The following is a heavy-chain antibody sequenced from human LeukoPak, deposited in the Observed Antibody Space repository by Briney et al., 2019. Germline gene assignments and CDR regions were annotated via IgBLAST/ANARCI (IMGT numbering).Heavy chain of an antibody. V-gene: IGHV4-30-2*01. CDR2: IYHSGST. CDR3: ARAPSPIWFDP. J-gene: IGHJ5*02. D-gene: IGHD5-24*01. Sequence: PSQTLSLTCAVSGGSISGGGYSWSWIRQPPGKGLEWIGYIYHSGSTYYNPSLKSRVTISVDRSKNQFSLKLSSVTAADTAVYYCARAPSPIWFDPWGQGTLVTVSS. CDR1: GGSISGGGYS.